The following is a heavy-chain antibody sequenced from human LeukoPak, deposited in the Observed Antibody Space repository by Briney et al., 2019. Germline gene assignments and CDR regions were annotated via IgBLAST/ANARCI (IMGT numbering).Heavy chain of an antibody. V-gene: IGHV4-59*01. CDR1: GGSISNYF. J-gene: IGHJ4*02. CDR2: ITYSVST. Sequence: SETLSLTCAVSGGSISNYFWSWIRQPPGKGLEWIGFITYSVSTDHNPSLKSRVTISVDASKNQFSLKLTSVTAADTAVYYCIRHTTSGWYQVVYWGQGTLVTVSS. CDR3: IRHTTSGWYQVVY. D-gene: IGHD6-19*01.